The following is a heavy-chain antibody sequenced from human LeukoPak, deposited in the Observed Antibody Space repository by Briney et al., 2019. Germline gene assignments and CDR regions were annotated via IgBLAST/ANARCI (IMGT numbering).Heavy chain of an antibody. D-gene: IGHD3-22*01. J-gene: IGHJ4*02. CDR2: ISSSGSTI. V-gene: IGHV3-48*03. CDR1: GFTFSSYE. CDR3: ARDRYYDSSGYYGGSDFDY. Sequence: GGSLRLSCEASGFTFSSYEMNWVRQAPGKGLEWVSYISSSGSTIYYADSVKGRFTISRDNAKNSLYLQMNSLRAEDTAVYYCARDRYYDSSGYYGGSDFDYWGQGTLVTVS.